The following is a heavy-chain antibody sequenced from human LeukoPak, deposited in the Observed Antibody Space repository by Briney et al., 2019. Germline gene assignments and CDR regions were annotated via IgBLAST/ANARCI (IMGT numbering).Heavy chain of an antibody. V-gene: IGHV3-30-3*01. Sequence: GGSLRLSCAASGFTFISYAMSWVRQAPGKGLEWVAVISYDGNNNYYAASVKGRFTISRDNSKNTLYLQMNSLRPEDTAVYYCARDPYSWNYGHLEYWGQGTLVTVSS. J-gene: IGHJ4*02. CDR1: GFTFISYA. CDR3: ARDPYSWNYGHLEY. CDR2: ISYDGNNN. D-gene: IGHD1-7*01.